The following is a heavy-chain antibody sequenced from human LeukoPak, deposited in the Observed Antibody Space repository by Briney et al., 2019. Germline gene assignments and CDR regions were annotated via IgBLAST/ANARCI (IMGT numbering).Heavy chain of an antibody. Sequence: PGGSLRLSCVASGFTFSRYWMHWVRQAPGKGLVWVSRINSDGRSTNYADSVKGRFSISRDNAENTLYLQMNSLRVEDMAVYYCVRGADTGYSSDSWGQGTLVTVSS. CDR2: INSDGRST. J-gene: IGHJ4*02. D-gene: IGHD3-9*01. V-gene: IGHV3-74*01. CDR3: VRGADTGYSSDS. CDR1: GFTFSRYW.